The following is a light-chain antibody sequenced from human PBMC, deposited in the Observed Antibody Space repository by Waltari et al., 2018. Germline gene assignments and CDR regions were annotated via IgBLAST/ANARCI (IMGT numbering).Light chain of an antibody. Sequence: QSALTQPPSASGSPGQSVTISCTGTSSDVGGYNYVSWFQQRPGKAPRVMIYEVSKGPSGFPDRFSGSKSGNTASLIVSGLQAEDEADYYCSSYAGSKFWVFGGGTKLTVL. CDR2: EVS. J-gene: IGLJ3*02. CDR3: SSYAGSKFWV. CDR1: SSDVGGYNY. V-gene: IGLV2-8*01.